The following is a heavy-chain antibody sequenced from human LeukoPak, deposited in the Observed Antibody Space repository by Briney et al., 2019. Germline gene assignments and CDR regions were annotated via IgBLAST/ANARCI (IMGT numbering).Heavy chain of an antibody. CDR2: ISSSGSTI. Sequence: GGSLRLSCAASGFTFSSYEMNWVRQAPGKGLEWVAYISSSGSTIYYADSVKGRFTISRDNSKYSLYLQMNSLRAEDTAVYYCAELGITMIGGVWGKGTTVTISS. CDR1: GFTFSSYE. CDR3: AELGITMIGGV. J-gene: IGHJ6*04. V-gene: IGHV3-48*03. D-gene: IGHD3-10*02.